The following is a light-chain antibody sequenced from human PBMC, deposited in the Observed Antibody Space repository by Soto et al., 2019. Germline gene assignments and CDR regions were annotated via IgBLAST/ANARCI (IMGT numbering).Light chain of an antibody. CDR1: QSLLYTNGYNY. J-gene: IGKJ1*01. CDR2: LSS. CDR3: MQYLYTPWT. Sequence: DIVMTQSPLSLPVTPGEPASISCRTSQSLLYTNGYNYVDWFVQKPGQSPQLLIYLSSNRASGVPDRVSGSGSGTDSTLKISKVETDDVEVYYCMQYLYTPWTFGQGTKVESK. V-gene: IGKV2-28*01.